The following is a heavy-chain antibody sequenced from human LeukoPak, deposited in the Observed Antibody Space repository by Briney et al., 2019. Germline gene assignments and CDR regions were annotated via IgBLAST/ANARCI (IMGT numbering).Heavy chain of an antibody. D-gene: IGHD6-19*01. CDR2: IYHSGST. CDR3: ARVVAAVADNWFDP. CDR1: GYSLSSGYY. V-gene: IGHV4-38-2*01. Sequence: SETLSLTCAVSGYSLSSGYYWGWIRQPPGKGLEWIGSIYHSGSTNYNPSLKSRVTISVDTSKNQFSLKLSSVTAADTAVYYCARVVAAVADNWFDPWGQGTLVTVSS. J-gene: IGHJ5*02.